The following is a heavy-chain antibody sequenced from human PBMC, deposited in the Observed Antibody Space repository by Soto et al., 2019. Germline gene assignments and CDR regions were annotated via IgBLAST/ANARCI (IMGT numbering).Heavy chain of an antibody. D-gene: IGHD2-8*02. V-gene: IGHV3-23*01. J-gene: IGHJ3*02. CDR3: AKDHRGGWCVFDI. Sequence: EVQLLQSGGGLIQPGGSLRLSCAASGFTFDNYAMNWVRQAPGKGLEWVSIISDSGGSTYYTDSVKGRFTISRDNSKNTLSLKVNSRREEDPSIYHCAKDHRGGWCVFDIWGQGTMVVVSS. CDR1: GFTFDNYA. CDR2: ISDSGGST.